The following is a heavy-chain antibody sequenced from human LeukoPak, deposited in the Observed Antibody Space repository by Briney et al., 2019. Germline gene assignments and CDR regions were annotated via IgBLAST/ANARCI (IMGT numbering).Heavy chain of an antibody. J-gene: IGHJ6*02. V-gene: IGHV3-48*03. Sequence: GGSLRLSCAASGFTLSSHPMDWVRQAPGKGLEWVSYIGNDGRMMYYADSVKGRFTISRDSAKNSLYLQMNSLGADDTAVYYCARDASHFDSSGYFHNYYYGMDVWGQGTTVTVSS. CDR3: ARDASHFDSSGYFHNYYYGMDV. CDR2: IGNDGRMM. D-gene: IGHD3-22*01. CDR1: GFTLSSHP.